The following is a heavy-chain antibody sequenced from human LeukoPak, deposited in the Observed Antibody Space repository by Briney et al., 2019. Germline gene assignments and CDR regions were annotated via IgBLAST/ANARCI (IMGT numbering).Heavy chain of an antibody. CDR2: ISARGGST. J-gene: IGHJ3*02. D-gene: IGHD5-12*01. Sequence: PGGSLRLSCAASGFDFSSYAMTWVRQAPGKGLEWVSSISARGGSTYYADSVKGRFTISRDTSKNTLYLQMNSLRADDTAVYYCAKVGTIVATIDAFDIWGQGTKVTVSS. V-gene: IGHV3-23*01. CDR3: AKVGTIVATIDAFDI. CDR1: GFDFSSYA.